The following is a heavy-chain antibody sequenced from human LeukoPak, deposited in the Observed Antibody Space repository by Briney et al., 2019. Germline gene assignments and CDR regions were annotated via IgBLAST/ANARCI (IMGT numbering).Heavy chain of an antibody. J-gene: IGHJ6*03. V-gene: IGHV1-8*03. CDR1: GYTFTSYD. CDR2: MNPNSGNT. D-gene: IGHD6-13*01. CDR3: ARVTAAAGIYYYYYYMDV. Sequence: GASVKVSRKASGYTFTSYDINWVRQATGQGLGWMGWMNPNSGNTGYAQKFQGRVTITRNTSISTAYMELSSLRSEDTAVYYCARVTAAAGIYYYYYYMDVWGKGTTVTVSS.